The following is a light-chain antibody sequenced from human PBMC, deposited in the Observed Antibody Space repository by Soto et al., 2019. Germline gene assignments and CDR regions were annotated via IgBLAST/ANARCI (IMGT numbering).Light chain of an antibody. V-gene: IGKV3-20*01. Sequence: EIVLTQSPGTLSLSPGERATLSCRASQSVSSGYLAWYQQKPGQAPRLLIYGASSRPTGIPDRFSGSGSGTDFTLTISRLEPEDFAVCYCQQYGSSPPFGGGTKVEIK. J-gene: IGKJ4*01. CDR1: QSVSSGY. CDR2: GAS. CDR3: QQYGSSPP.